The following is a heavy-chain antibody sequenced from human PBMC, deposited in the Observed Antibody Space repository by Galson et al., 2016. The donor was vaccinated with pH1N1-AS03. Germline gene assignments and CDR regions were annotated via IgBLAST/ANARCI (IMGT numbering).Heavy chain of an antibody. D-gene: IGHD2/OR15-2a*01. CDR1: GYTFSNYG. V-gene: IGHV1-18*01. J-gene: IGHJ4*02. CDR2: IKNNNDNP. Sequence: SVKVSCKASGYTFSNYGITWVRQAPGQGLQWMGWIKNNNDNPIYGQNFQGRVTLTTDPSTNTAYMELKNLRSDDTGVYYCARAFEEYLLRDYSSVFDSWGQGTLVTVSS. CDR3: ARAFEEYLLRDYSSVFDS.